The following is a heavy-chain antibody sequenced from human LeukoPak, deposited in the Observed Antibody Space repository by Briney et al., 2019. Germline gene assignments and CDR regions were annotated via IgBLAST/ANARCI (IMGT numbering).Heavy chain of an antibody. V-gene: IGHV1-8*01. CDR1: GYTFTSYN. D-gene: IGHD4-23*01. CDR3: ARGWISGAISELYFEN. J-gene: IGHJ4*02. Sequence: ASVKVSCKASGYTFTSYNINSVRQATGEGVAWMGWISPTAGHTGSAQKFQGRITMTRDTSISTAHMELSSLTSEDTAVYFCARGWISGAISELYFENWGQGTLVTVCS. CDR2: ISPTAGHT.